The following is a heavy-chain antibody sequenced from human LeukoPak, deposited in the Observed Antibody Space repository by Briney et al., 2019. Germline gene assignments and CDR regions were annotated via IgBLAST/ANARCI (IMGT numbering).Heavy chain of an antibody. CDR1: GYTFTSYD. CDR3: AKASLGTNYDSSGWYFFDY. Sequence: ASVKVSCKASGYTFTSYDINWVRQATGQGLEWMGWMNPNSGNTGYAQKFQGRVTITRNTSISTAYMELNSLRAEDTAVYYCAKASLGTNYDSSGWYFFDYWGQGTLVTVSS. V-gene: IGHV1-8*03. D-gene: IGHD6-19*01. J-gene: IGHJ4*02. CDR2: MNPNSGNT.